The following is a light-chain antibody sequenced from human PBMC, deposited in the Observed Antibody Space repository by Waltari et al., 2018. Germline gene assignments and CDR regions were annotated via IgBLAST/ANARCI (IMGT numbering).Light chain of an antibody. CDR3: QSYDNNNRGV. CDR2: DDD. J-gene: IGLJ3*02. CDR1: SGSIVRNY. V-gene: IGLV6-57*03. Sequence: NFMLTQPHSVSESPGKTVTLSCTRSSGSIVRNYVQWFQQRPGSAPTIVIYDDDRSPSGVPDRSAGSIERSSNSASLTISGLQTEDEADYYCQSYDNNNRGVFGGGTKLTVL.